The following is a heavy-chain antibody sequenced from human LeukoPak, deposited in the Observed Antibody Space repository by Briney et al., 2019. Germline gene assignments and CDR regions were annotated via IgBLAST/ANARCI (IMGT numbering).Heavy chain of an antibody. Sequence: PSETLSLTCVVSGGSVSSVSHYWSWLRQPPGKGLEWIGYIYYSGSTNYNPFLKSRVTISVDTSKNQFSLKLSSVTAADTAVYYCARMYYYDNSFDYWGQGALVPVSS. CDR2: IYYSGST. D-gene: IGHD3-22*01. J-gene: IGHJ4*02. V-gene: IGHV4-61*01. CDR3: ARMYYYDNSFDY. CDR1: GGSVSSVSHY.